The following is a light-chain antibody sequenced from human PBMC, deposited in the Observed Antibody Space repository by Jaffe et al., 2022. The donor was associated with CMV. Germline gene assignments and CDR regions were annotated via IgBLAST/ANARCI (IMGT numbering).Light chain of an antibody. CDR3: QQANTFPYT. V-gene: IGKV1-12*01. CDR2: AAS. Sequence: DIQLTQSPSSVSASVGDRVTITCRANQGVDRWLGWYQQKPGEAPRLLIYAASSLQSGVTSRFSGSGSGTDFTLTISSLQPEDSAIYYCQQANTFPYTFGQGTKLEIK. CDR1: QGVDRW. J-gene: IGKJ2*01.